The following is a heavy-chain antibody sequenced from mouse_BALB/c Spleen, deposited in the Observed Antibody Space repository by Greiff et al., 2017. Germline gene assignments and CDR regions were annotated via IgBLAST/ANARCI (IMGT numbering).Heavy chain of an antibody. J-gene: IGHJ3*01. CDR2: IRNKANGYTT. V-gene: IGHV7-3*02. D-gene: IGHD3-2*02. Sequence: EVKLVESGGGLVQPGGSLRLSCATSGFTFTDYYMSWVRQPPGKALEWLGFIRNKANGYTTEYSASVKGRFTISRDNSQSILYLQMNTLRAEDSATYYCARDIEATDYWGQGTLVTVSA. CDR1: GFTFTDYY. CDR3: ARDIEATDY.